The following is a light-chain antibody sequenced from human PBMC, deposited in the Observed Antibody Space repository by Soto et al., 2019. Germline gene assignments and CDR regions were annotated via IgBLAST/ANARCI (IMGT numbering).Light chain of an antibody. CDR1: QSISRN. CDR3: QQSHSTPYT. J-gene: IGKJ2*01. CDR2: AAR. V-gene: IGKV1-39*01. Sequence: DIQLTQSPSSLSPSVGDRITLSCRASQSISRNLNWYQQMPGKAPSLLIYAARDLQSGVPGRFSGSGSGTEFNLTISSLQPEDLATYHCQQSHSTPYTFGQGTKLEI.